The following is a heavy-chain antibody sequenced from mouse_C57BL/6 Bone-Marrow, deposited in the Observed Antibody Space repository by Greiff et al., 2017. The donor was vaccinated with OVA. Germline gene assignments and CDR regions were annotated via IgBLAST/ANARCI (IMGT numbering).Heavy chain of an antibody. V-gene: IGHV1-80*01. J-gene: IGHJ2*01. CDR2: IYPGDGDT. CDR3: ARCGSSLYFDY. Sequence: VQLQQSGAELVKPGASVKISCKASGYAFSSYWMNWVKQRPGQGLEWIGQIYPGDGDTNYNGKFKGQATLTADTSSSTAYMQLSSLTAEDAAVYFCARCGSSLYFDYWGQGTTLTVSS. D-gene: IGHD1-1*01. CDR1: GYAFSSYW.